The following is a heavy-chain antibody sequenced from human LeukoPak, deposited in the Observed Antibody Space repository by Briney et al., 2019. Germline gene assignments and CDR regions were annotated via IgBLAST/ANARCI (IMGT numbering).Heavy chain of an antibody. CDR3: AKDRGSYYGGYFDY. CDR2: ISESGDDT. CDR1: GFTFSNYA. D-gene: IGHD1-26*01. J-gene: IGHJ4*02. Sequence: GGSLRLSCAASGFTFSNYAMSWVRQAPGKGLEWVSSISESGDDTAYADSVKGRFTISRDNSKNSLHLQMNSLRAADTAVYYCAKDRGSYYGGYFDYWGQGTLVTVSS. V-gene: IGHV3-23*01.